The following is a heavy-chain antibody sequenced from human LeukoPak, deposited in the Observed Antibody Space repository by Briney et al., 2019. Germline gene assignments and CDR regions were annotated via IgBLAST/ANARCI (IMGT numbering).Heavy chain of an antibody. CDR2: INPNSGGT. CDR1: GYSFTGYY. D-gene: IGHD5-12*01. Sequence: SVNVSCKASGYSFTGYYMLGVRQAPGQELEWMGCINPNSGGTDYAQKFQGRDTMTRDTSISTAYMELSRLTADDTAVYYCAGLSGYDPYYFDYWGQGTLVAVSS. V-gene: IGHV1-2*02. CDR3: AGLSGYDPYYFDY. J-gene: IGHJ4*02.